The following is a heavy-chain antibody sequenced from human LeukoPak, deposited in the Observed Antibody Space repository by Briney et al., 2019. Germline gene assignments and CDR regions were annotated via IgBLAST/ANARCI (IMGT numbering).Heavy chain of an antibody. V-gene: IGHV1-8*01. CDR1: GYTFTSYD. CDR3: ARMNWLTTDNPNWFDP. J-gene: IGHJ5*02. CDR2: MKPNSGDT. D-gene: IGHD4-11*01. Sequence: ASVKVSCKASGYTFTSYDINWVRQANGQGLEWMGWMKPNSGDTGYAQKFQGRVTMTRNTSISTAYMELSSLRSEDTAVHYCARMNWLTTDNPNWFDPWGQGTLVTVSS.